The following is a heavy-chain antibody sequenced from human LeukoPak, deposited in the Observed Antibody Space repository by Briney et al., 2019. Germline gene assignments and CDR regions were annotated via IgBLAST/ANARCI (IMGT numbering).Heavy chain of an antibody. CDR1: GFSFSGSA. Sequence: GGSLRLSCAASGFSFSGSAMHWVRQASGKGLEWVGRIRSKAKNYATAYAASVKGRFTISRDDSKNTAYLQMNSLITEDTAVYFCTRPSDGDYVGFDYWGQGALVTVSS. CDR2: IRSKAKNYAT. D-gene: IGHD4-17*01. CDR3: TRPSDGDYVGFDY. V-gene: IGHV3-73*01. J-gene: IGHJ4*02.